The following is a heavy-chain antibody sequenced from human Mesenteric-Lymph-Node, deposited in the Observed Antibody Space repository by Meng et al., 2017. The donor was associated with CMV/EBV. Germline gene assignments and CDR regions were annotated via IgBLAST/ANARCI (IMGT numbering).Heavy chain of an antibody. V-gene: IGHV4-39*07. Sequence: TVSGGPTEDINYYWGWLRQPPGKGLEWIGSMHYSGTPVYEPSLRGRVTILVDPSKNQFSLNLTSVTAADTAVYYCARDTHGVYGYLDYWDQGALVTVSS. CDR2: MHYSGTP. CDR1: GGPTEDINYY. J-gene: IGHJ4*02. D-gene: IGHD4-17*01. CDR3: ARDTHGVYGYLDY.